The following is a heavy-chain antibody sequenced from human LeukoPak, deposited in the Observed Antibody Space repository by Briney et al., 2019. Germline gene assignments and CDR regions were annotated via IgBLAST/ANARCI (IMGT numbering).Heavy chain of an antibody. CDR2: ISGSGGST. V-gene: IGHV3-23*01. CDR3: AKDRGYSSSWSLDY. D-gene: IGHD6-13*01. J-gene: IGHJ4*02. CDR1: GFTFSIYA. Sequence: GGSLRLSCAASGFTFSIYAMTWVRQAPGKGLEWVSGISGSGGSTYYADSVKGRFIISRDNSKNTLYLQMNSLRAEDTAVYYCAKDRGYSSSWSLDYWGQGTLVTVSS.